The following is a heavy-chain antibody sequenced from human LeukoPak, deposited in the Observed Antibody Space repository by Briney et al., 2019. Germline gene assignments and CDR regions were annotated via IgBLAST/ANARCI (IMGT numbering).Heavy chain of an antibody. CDR2: INHSGST. CDR3: ARVPLILNGRRPRFDP. V-gene: IGHV4-34*01. Sequence: SETLSLNCAVYGGSFSGYYWSWIRQPPGKGLEWIGEINHSGSTNYNPSLKSRVTISVDTSKNQFSLKLSSVTAADTTVYYCARVPLILNGRRPRFDPWGQGTLVTVSS. D-gene: IGHD3-9*01. J-gene: IGHJ5*02. CDR1: GGSFSGYY.